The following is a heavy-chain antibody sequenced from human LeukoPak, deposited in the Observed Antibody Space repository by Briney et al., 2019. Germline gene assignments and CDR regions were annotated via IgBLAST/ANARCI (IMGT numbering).Heavy chain of an antibody. Sequence: GGSLRLSCAASGFTFSSYAMSWVRQAPGKGLEWVSAISGSGGSTYYADSVKGRFTISRDNSKNTLYLQMNSLRAEDAAVYYCATSPLLAPSDYWGQGTLVTVSS. CDR3: ATSPLLAPSDY. V-gene: IGHV3-23*01. CDR1: GFTFSSYA. CDR2: ISGSGGST. J-gene: IGHJ4*02.